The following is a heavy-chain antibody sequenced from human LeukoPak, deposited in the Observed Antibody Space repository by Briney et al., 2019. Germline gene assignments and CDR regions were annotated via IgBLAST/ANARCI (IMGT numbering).Heavy chain of an antibody. CDR1: GYTFTGYY. V-gene: IGHV1-2*02. J-gene: IGHJ5*02. D-gene: IGHD6-13*01. Sequence: GASVKVSCKASGYTFTGYYMNWVRQAPGQGLEWMGWINPNSGRTNYAHNFQGRFTLTRDPSISTAYMELTGLTSNDTGVYYCARTREYSSTWFFPPFDPWGQGTLVTVSS. CDR3: ARTREYSSTWFFPPFDP. CDR2: INPNSGRT.